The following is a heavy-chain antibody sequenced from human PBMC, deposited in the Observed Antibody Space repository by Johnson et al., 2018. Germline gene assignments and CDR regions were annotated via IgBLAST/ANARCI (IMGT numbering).Heavy chain of an antibody. J-gene: IGHJ6*02. CDR2: ISGSGGST. CDR1: GFTVSSNY. CDR3: AKDSSSGYYYYYYGMDV. D-gene: IGHD3-22*01. Sequence: VQLVESGGGLVQXGGSLRLSCAASGFTVSSNYMSWVRQAPGKGLEWVSAISGSGGSTYYADSGKGRFTISRDNSKNTLYLQMNSLKAEDTAVYYCAKDSSSGYYYYYYGMDVWGQGTTVTVSS. V-gene: IGHV3-23*04.